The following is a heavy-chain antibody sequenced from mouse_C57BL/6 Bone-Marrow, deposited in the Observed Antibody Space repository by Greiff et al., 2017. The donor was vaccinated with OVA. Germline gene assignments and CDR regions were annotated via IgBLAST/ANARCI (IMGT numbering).Heavy chain of an antibody. CDR3: AREANLYDY. CDR1: GYTFTSYW. J-gene: IGHJ2*01. D-gene: IGHD4-1*01. CDR2: IYPGSGST. Sequence: QVQLQQPGAELVKPGASVKMSCKASGYTFTSYWITWVKQRPGQGLEWIGDIYPGSGSTNYNEKFKGKATLTVDKSSSTAYMELNSLTSEDSAVYYCAREANLYDYWGQGTTLTVSS. V-gene: IGHV1-55*01.